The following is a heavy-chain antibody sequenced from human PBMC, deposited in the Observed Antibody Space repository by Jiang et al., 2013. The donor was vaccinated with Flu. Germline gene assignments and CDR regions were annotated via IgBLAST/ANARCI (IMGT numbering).Heavy chain of an antibody. V-gene: IGHV1-46*01. J-gene: IGHJ2*01. CDR2: INPSGGST. D-gene: IGHD3-10*01. CDR3: AREGSTTTLYWYFDL. Sequence: SCKASGYTFTGYYMHWVRQAPGQGLEWMGIINPSGGSTSYAQKFQGRVTMTRDTSTSTVYMELSSLRSEDTAVYYCAREGSTTTLYWYFDLWGRGTLVTVSS. CDR1: GYTFTGYY.